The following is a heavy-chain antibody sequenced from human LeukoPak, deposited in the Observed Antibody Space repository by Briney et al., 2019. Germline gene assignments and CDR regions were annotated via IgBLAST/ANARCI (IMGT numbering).Heavy chain of an antibody. Sequence: GGSRRLSCAASGFTFISYSMNWVRQAPGKGLEWVSSISSSSSYIYYSDSVKGRFTISRDNAKHSLYLQMNSLRAEDTAVYYCARVNDSSGYYYSFDYWGQGTLVTVSS. CDR2: ISSSSSYI. CDR1: GFTFISYS. J-gene: IGHJ4*02. V-gene: IGHV3-21*04. CDR3: ARVNDSSGYYYSFDY. D-gene: IGHD3-22*01.